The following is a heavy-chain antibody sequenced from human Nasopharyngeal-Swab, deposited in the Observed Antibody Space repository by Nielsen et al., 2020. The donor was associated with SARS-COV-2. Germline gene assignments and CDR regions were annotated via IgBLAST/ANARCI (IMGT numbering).Heavy chain of an antibody. D-gene: IGHD5-18*01. CDR1: GFTFSSYG. V-gene: IGHV3-30*03. J-gene: IGHJ4*02. Sequence: GGSLRLSCAASGFTFSSYGMHWVRQAPGKGLEWVAVISYDGSNKYYAASVKGRFTVSRDNSKNTLYLQMNSLRAEDTAVYYCARAIRGYSSYYFDYWGQGTLVTVSS. CDR2: ISYDGSNK. CDR3: ARAIRGYSSYYFDY.